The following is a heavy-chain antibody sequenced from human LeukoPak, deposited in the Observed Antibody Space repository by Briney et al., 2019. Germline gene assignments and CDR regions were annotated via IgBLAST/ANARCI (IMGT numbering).Heavy chain of an antibody. CDR3: ARGVGYYGSGSSNWFDP. CDR2: IYHSGST. CDR1: GYSISSGYY. J-gene: IGHJ5*02. D-gene: IGHD3-10*01. V-gene: IGHV4-38-2*01. Sequence: SETLSLTCAVSGYSISSGYYWGWIRQPPGKGLEWIGSIYHSGSTYYNPSLKSRVTISVDTSKNQFSLKLSSVTAADTAVYSCARGVGYYGSGSSNWFDPWGQGTLVTVSS.